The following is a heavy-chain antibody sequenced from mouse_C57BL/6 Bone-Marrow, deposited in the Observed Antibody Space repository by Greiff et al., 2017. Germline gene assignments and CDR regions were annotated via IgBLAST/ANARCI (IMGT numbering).Heavy chain of an antibody. J-gene: IGHJ3*01. CDR2: IYPGSGNT. D-gene: IGHD2-4*01. CDR1: GYSFTSYY. V-gene: IGHV1-66*01. Sequence: QVQLQQSGPELVKPGASVKISCKASGYSFTSYYIHWVKQRPGQGLEWIGWIYPGSGNTKYNEKFKGKATLTADTSSSTAYMQLSSLTSEDSAVYYCAIDYDEAWFAYWGQGTLVTVSA. CDR3: AIDYDEAWFAY.